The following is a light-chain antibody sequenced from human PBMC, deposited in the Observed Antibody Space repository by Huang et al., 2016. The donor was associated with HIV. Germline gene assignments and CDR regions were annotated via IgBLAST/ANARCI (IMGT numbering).Light chain of an antibody. J-gene: IGKJ4*01. Sequence: DIVMTQSPDSLTVSLGERVNIHWKSSQSVLDNSNNNNHLGWYQQKPGQPPKVLLYWVSTRDAGVPERFNGSGSETDFVRSISSLQAEDEAVYYCQQYYSSALTVAGGTNVDIK. CDR2: WVS. V-gene: IGKV4-1*01. CDR3: QQYYSSALT. CDR1: QSVLDNSNNNNH.